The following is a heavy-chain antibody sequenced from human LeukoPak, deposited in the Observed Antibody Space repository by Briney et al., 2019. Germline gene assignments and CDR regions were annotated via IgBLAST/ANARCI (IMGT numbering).Heavy chain of an antibody. CDR3: GVEPGTTDPAADHSHP. J-gene: IGHJ1*01. CDR2: IYFSGGT. D-gene: IGHD2/OR15-2a*01. CDR1: GGSFSGYY. V-gene: IGHV4-34*11. Sequence: PSETLSLTCAVYGGSFSGYYWSWIRQPPGKGLEWIGYIYFSGGTYYNPSLRSRVSISEDTSKTQFSLKLTSVTAADTAVYFCGVEPGTTDPAADHSHPSGESTMVTVSS.